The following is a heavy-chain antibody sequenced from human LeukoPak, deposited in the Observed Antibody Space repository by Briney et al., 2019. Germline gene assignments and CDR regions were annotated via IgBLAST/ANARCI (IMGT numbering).Heavy chain of an antibody. D-gene: IGHD3-22*01. CDR1: GGSISSSSYY. Sequence: PSETLSLTCTVSGGSISSSSYYWGWIRQPPGKGLEWIGSIYYSGSTYYNPSLKSRVTISVDTSKNQFSLKLNSVTAADTAVYYCARQRRSSSGYYYNFDYWGQGTLVTVSS. CDR2: IYYSGST. J-gene: IGHJ4*02. CDR3: ARQRRSSSGYYYNFDY. V-gene: IGHV4-39*01.